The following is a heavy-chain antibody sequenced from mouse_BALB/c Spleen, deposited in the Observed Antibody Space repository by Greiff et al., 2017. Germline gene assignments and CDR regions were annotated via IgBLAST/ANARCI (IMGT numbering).Heavy chain of an antibody. CDR2: IDPETGGT. CDR1: GYTFTDYE. Sequence: QVQLQQSGAELVRPGASVTLSCKASGYTFTDYEMHWVKQTPVHGLEWIGAIDPETGGTAYNQKFKGKATLTADKSSSTAYMELRSLTSEDSAVYYCTREKAGVYDYGVEFAYWGQGTLVTVSA. J-gene: IGHJ3*01. D-gene: IGHD2-4*01. V-gene: IGHV1-15*01. CDR3: TREKAGVYDYGVEFAY.